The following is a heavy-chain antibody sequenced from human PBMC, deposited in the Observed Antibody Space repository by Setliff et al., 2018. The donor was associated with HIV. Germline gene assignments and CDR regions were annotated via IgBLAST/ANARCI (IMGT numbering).Heavy chain of an antibody. CDR3: ARGQYGDELFDY. J-gene: IGHJ4*02. CDR1: GYTFTSYG. V-gene: IGHV1-18*01. D-gene: IGHD4-17*01. Sequence: ASVKVSCKASGYTFTSYGINWVRQAPGQGLEWMGWISAYNGNTNYAQNLQGRVTMTTDKSTSTAYMELRSLRSDDTAVYYCARGQYGDELFDYWGQGTLVTVSS. CDR2: ISAYNGNT.